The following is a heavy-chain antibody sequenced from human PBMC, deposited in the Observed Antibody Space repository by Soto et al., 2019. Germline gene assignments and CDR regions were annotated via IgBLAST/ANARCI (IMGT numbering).Heavy chain of an antibody. V-gene: IGHV3-48*03. Sequence: GGSLRLSCEASGFTFSNYDMNWVRQAPGKGLEWVSYISGSGRTIYYADSVKGRFTISRDSAKRSLFLQMNSLRAEDTALYYCARGDDNSGYYYAFDSWGQGTPVTVSS. CDR3: ARGDDNSGYYYAFDS. CDR2: ISGSGRTI. D-gene: IGHD3-22*01. CDR1: GFTFSNYD. J-gene: IGHJ4*02.